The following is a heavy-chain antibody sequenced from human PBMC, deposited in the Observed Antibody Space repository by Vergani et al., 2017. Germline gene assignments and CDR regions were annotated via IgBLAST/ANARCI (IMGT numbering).Heavy chain of an antibody. CDR3: ARGYYGRGDN. D-gene: IGHD3-16*01. Sequence: QVQLQESGPGLVKPSQTLSLICSVSGDSITSSTYYWSWTRPPAGKGLEYIGRIYTTGSTNYNPSLKSGVTISVDTSKNQFSLNLNSVTAADTAMYYCARGYYGRGDNWGQGTLVTVSS. CDR2: IYTTGST. J-gene: IGHJ4*02. V-gene: IGHV4-61*02. CDR1: GDSITSSTYY.